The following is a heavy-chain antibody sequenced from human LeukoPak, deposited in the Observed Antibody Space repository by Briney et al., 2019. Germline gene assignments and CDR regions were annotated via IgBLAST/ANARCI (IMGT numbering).Heavy chain of an antibody. J-gene: IGHJ4*02. V-gene: IGHV3-9*01. D-gene: IGHD6-13*01. CDR3: AKGAAAGPDYFDY. CDR2: ISWNSGSI. CDR1: GFTFDDYA. Sequence: PGGSLRLSCAASGFTFDDYAMHWVRQAPGKGLEWVSGISWNSGSIVYADSVKGRFTISRDNAKNSLYLQMNSLRAEDTALYYCAKGAAAGPDYFDYWGQGTLVTVSS.